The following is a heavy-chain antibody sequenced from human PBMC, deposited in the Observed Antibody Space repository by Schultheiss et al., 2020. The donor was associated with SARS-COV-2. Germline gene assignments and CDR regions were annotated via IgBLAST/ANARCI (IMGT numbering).Heavy chain of an antibody. J-gene: IGHJ4*02. V-gene: IGHV4-39*01. Sequence: SETLSLTCTVSAGSISSSSYYWSWIRQPPGKGLEWIGEINHSGSTNYNPSLKSRVTISVDTSKNQFSLKLSSVTAADTAVYYCARQGSYSSSWYRYWGQGTLVTVSS. CDR2: INHSGST. CDR1: AGSISSSSYY. D-gene: IGHD6-13*01. CDR3: ARQGSYSSSWYRY.